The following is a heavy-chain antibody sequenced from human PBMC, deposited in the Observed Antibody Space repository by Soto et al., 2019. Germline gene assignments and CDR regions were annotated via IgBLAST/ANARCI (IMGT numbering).Heavy chain of an antibody. V-gene: IGHV1-69*01. J-gene: IGHJ4*02. CDR3: ARSVDYYDCSGTKGPYFDY. Sequence: QVQLVQSGAEVKKPGSSVKVSCKASGGTFSSYAISWVRQAPGQGLEWMGGIIPIFGTANYAQKFQGRVTITADESTSTAYMELSSLRSEDTAVYYCARSVDYYDCSGTKGPYFDYWGQGTLVTVSS. CDR1: GGTFSSYA. CDR2: IIPIFGTA. D-gene: IGHD3-22*01.